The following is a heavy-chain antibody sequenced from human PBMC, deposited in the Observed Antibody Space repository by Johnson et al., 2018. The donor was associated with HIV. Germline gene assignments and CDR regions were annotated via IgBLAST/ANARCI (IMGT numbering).Heavy chain of an antibody. CDR3: ARDVGVATAKVNAFDI. CDR1: GFTFSSYG. D-gene: IGHD5-12*01. CDR2: LSYDGSNN. Sequence: QVQVVESGGGVVRPGGSLRLSCAASGFTFSSYGMHWVRQAPGKGLEWVAVLSYDGSNNYYADSVKCRFTFSRYNSKNTLYLQMNSLRAEDMAVYYCARDVGVATAKVNAFDIWGQGTMVTVSS. V-gene: IGHV3-30*03. J-gene: IGHJ3*02.